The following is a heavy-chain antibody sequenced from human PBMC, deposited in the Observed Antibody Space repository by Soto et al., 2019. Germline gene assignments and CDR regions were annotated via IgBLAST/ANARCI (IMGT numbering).Heavy chain of an antibody. J-gene: IGHJ4*02. CDR3: ATEGASFGGDCYGPIDY. CDR1: GGSISSGGYY. Sequence: QVQLQESGPGLVKPSQTLSLTCTVSGGSISSGGYYWSWVRQHPGEGLEWIGYIYYNGNTYYNPSLKSRVSISVDTSKNLFSLKLSSVTASDTAVYYCATEGASFGGDCYGPIDYWGQGTLVTVSS. CDR2: IYYNGNT. D-gene: IGHD2-21*02. V-gene: IGHV4-31*03.